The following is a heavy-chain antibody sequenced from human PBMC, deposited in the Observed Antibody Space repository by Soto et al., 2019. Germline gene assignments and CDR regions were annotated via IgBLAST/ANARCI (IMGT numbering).Heavy chain of an antibody. Sequence: GAPVKVSCKASGYTFTGYYMHWVRQAPGQGLEWMGWINPNSGGTNYAQKFQGRVSMTRDTSISTAYMELSRLRSDDTAVYYCATQNPAYDYGSGSYRDAFDIWGQGTMVTVSS. V-gene: IGHV1-2*02. CDR1: GYTFTGYY. CDR2: INPNSGGT. D-gene: IGHD3-10*01. CDR3: ATQNPAYDYGSGSYRDAFDI. J-gene: IGHJ3*02.